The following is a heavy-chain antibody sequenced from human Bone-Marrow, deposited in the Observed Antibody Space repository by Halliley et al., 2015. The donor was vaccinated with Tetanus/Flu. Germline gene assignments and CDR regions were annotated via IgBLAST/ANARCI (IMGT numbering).Heavy chain of an antibody. Sequence: SLRLSCEASGFPFSTYGIHWVRQAPGKGLEWVAVIWYDGGKKYYADSVKGRFTISRDNSRNTVYLQMNSLRAEDTAVYYCARDYIEGPNAASDIWGQGTVVTVSS. V-gene: IGHV3-33*01. J-gene: IGHJ3*02. CDR2: IWYDGGKK. CDR1: GFPFSTYG. CDR3: ARDYIEGPNAASDI. D-gene: IGHD2-8*01.